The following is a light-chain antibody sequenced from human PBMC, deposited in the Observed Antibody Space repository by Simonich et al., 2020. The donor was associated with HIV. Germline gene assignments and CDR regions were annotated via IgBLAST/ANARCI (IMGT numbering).Light chain of an antibody. CDR3: HQTYSSPLT. J-gene: IGKJ4*01. V-gene: IGKV1-39*01. CDR1: QNIGNY. CDR2: AAS. Sequence: IQLTQSPSFLSASVGDRVTITCRASQNIGNYLSWFQQKPRKAPRLLIYAASTLQRGVPSRFSGSGSGTDFTLTISSLHPEDFATYYCHQTYSSPLTFGGGTKVDFK.